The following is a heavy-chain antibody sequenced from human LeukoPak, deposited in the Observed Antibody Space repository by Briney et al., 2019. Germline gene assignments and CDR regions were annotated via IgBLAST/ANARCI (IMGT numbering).Heavy chain of an antibody. J-gene: IGHJ4*02. CDR2: ISSTSSYI. Sequence: GGSLRLSCAASGFTFSNYCMNWVRQAPGKGLEWVSSISSTSSYIYYADSVKGRFTISRDNAKNSLYLRMNSLRAEDTAVYYCTGTMVRGVILVGWGQGTLVTVSS. CDR1: GFTFSNYC. V-gene: IGHV3-21*01. CDR3: TGTMVRGVILVG. D-gene: IGHD3-10*01.